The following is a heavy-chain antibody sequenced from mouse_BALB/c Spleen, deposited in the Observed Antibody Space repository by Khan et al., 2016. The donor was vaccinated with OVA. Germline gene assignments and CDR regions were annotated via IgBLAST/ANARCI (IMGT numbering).Heavy chain of an antibody. CDR3: AREGAYYRSDGWFAY. J-gene: IGHJ3*01. CDR1: GYTCTTCT. CDR2: ITPSNDYT. Sequence: QVQLQQSGAELARPGASVKMSCKASGYTCTTCTIHWVKQRPGQGLEWIGYITPSNDYTNYNQTFKDRATLNADKSYSTAHMQLSSLTSEDSAVYYCAREGAYYRSDGWFAYWGQGTLVTVSA. V-gene: IGHV1-4*01. D-gene: IGHD2-14*01.